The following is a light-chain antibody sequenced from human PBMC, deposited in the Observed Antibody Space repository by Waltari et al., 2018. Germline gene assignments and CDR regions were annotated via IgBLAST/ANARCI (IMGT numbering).Light chain of an antibody. Sequence: EIVLTQSPATLSLSPGERATLSCRASQNVNTSLAWYQHNPGQAPRLLIYDASNRDTGIPARFSGSQSGTDFSLTISSLEPEDFAVYYCHQRGTWPITLGGGTKVEIK. CDR1: QNVNTS. CDR2: DAS. V-gene: IGKV3-11*01. CDR3: HQRGTWPIT. J-gene: IGKJ4*01.